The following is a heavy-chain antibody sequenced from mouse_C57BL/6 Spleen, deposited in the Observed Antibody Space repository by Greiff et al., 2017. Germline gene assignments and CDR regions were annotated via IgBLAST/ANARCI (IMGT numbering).Heavy chain of an antibody. V-gene: IGHV1-26*01. CDR2: INPNNGGT. D-gene: IGHD2-4*01. CDR3: AREDYDYYFDY. CDR1: GYTFTDYY. J-gene: IGHJ2*01. Sequence: EVQLQQSGPELVKPGASVKISCKASGYTFTDYYMNWVKQSHGKSLEWIGDINPNNGGTSYNQKFKGKATLTVDKSSSTAYMELRSLTSEDSAVYYCAREDYDYYFDYWGQGTTLTVSS.